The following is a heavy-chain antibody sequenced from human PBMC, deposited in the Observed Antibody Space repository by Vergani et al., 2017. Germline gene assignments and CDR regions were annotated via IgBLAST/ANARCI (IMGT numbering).Heavy chain of an antibody. J-gene: IGHJ6*02. CDR3: ARGVYSSSWYNEYYYYGMDV. CDR1: GFTFSSYD. V-gene: IGHV3-13*01. CDR2: IGTAGDT. D-gene: IGHD6-13*01. Sequence: EVQLVESGGGLVQPGGSLRLSCAASGFTFSSYDMHWVRQATGKGLEWVSAIGTAGDTYYPGSVKGRFTISRENAKNSLYLQMNSLRAGDTAGYYCARGVYSSSWYNEYYYYGMDVWGQGTTVTVSS.